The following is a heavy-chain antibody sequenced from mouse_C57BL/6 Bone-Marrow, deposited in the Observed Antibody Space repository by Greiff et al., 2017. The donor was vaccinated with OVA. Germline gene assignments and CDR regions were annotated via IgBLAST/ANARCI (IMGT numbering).Heavy chain of an antibody. J-gene: IGHJ4*01. CDR3: AIPFYYAMDY. CDR2: IHPSDSDT. CDR1: FSTFPIYF. V-gene: IGHV1-74*01. Sequence: SFSTFPIYFIHFFNHIPGQGLEWIGRIHPSDSDTNYNQKFKGKATLTVDKSSSTAYMQLSSLTSEDSAVYYCAIPFYYAMDYWGQGTSVTVSS.